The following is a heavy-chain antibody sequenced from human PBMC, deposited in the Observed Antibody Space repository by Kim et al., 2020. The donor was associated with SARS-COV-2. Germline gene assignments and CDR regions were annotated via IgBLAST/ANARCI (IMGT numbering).Heavy chain of an antibody. J-gene: IGHJ4*02. CDR2: ISVSGVKT. Sequence: GGSLRLSCAASGFTFSHFAMTWARQSPGKGLEWVSAISVSGVKTHYAESVEGRFAISRNNSKNALYLLMNSLLAEDTAIYYCGKVPSWNFHIWGVAVFDYWGQATLVTVSS. CDR3: GKVPSWNFHIWGVAVFDY. CDR1: GFTFSHFA. D-gene: IGHD3-3*02. V-gene: IGHV3-23*01.